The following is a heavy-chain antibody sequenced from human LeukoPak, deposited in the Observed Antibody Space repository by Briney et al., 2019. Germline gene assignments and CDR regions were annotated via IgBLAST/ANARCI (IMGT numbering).Heavy chain of an antibody. CDR1: GGSISSSSYY. J-gene: IGHJ4*02. V-gene: IGHV4-39*01. Sequence: SETLSLTCTVSGGSISSSSYYWGWIRRPPGKGLEWIGSIYYSGSTYYNPSLKSRVTISVDTSKNQFSLKLSSVTAADTAVYYGARVQAAVKLFDYWGQGTLVTVSS. D-gene: IGHD6-13*01. CDR2: IYYSGST. CDR3: ARVQAAVKLFDY.